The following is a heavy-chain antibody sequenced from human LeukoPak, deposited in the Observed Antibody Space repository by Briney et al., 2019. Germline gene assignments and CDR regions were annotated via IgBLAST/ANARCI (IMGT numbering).Heavy chain of an antibody. CDR2: IYHSGST. D-gene: IGHD5-18*01. Sequence: SQTLSLTCAVSGRSISSGGYSWSSIRQPPGKGLEWIGYIYHSGSTYYNPSLKSRVTISVDRSKNQFSLKLSSVTAADTAVYYCARGSPYSYGYNYWGQGTLVTVSS. CDR3: ARGSPYSYGYNY. V-gene: IGHV4-30-2*01. CDR1: GRSISSGGYS. J-gene: IGHJ4*02.